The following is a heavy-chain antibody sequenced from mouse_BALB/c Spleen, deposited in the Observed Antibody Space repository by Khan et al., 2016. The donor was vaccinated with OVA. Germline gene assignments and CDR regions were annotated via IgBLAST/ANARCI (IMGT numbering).Heavy chain of an antibody. J-gene: IGHJ2*01. D-gene: IGHD1-1*01. CDR3: ARSGTISTVVVTDFDF. CDR1: GYSITSDYA. CDR2: IKHSGIT. V-gene: IGHV3-2*02. Sequence: EVKLEESGPGLVKPSQSLSLTCTVTGYSITSDYAWNWIRQFPGNRLEWMGYIKHSGITSYNPSLKSRISITRDTSKNQFFLQLNSVTTEDTATYYCARSGTISTVVVTDFDFWGQGTTLTVSS.